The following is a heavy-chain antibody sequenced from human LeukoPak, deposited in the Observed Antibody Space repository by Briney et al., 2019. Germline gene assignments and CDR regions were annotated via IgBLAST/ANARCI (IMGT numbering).Heavy chain of an antibody. CDR3: ARRHRTLYSSGPGGFDP. V-gene: IGHV4-59*10. CDR1: GGSFSGYY. CDR2: IYTSGST. D-gene: IGHD6-19*01. Sequence: SETLSLTCAVYGGSFSGYYWSWIRQPAGKGLEWIGRIYTSGSTNYNPSLKSRVTISVDTSKNQFSLKLSSVTAADTAVYYCARRHRTLYSSGPGGFDPWGQGTLVTVSS. J-gene: IGHJ5*02.